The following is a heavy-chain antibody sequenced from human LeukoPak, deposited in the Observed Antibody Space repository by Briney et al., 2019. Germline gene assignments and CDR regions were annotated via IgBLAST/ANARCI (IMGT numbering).Heavy chain of an antibody. CDR3: ARDAVLVATTGKENDAFDI. V-gene: IGHV4-59*01. D-gene: IGHD5-12*01. J-gene: IGHJ3*02. Sequence: PSQTLSLTCTVSGGSISSYYWSWIRQPPGKGLEWIGYIYYSGSTNYNPSLKSRVTISVDTSKNQFSLKLSSVTAADTAVYYCARDAVLVATTGKENDAFDIWGQGTMVTVSS. CDR2: IYYSGST. CDR1: GGSISSYY.